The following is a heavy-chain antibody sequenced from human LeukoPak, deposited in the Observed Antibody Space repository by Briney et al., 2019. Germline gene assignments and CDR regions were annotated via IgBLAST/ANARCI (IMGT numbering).Heavy chain of an antibody. J-gene: IGHJ4*02. V-gene: IGHV3-23*01. CDR2: ISGSGGST. CDR3: ANSGYDSSGYYYK. CDR1: GLTFSSYA. D-gene: IGHD3-22*01. Sequence: PGGSLRLSCAASGLTFSSYAMSWVRQAPGKGLEWVSAISGSGGSTYYADSVKGRFTISRDNSKNTLYLQMNSLRAEDTAVYYCANSGYDSSGYYYKWGQGTLVTVSS.